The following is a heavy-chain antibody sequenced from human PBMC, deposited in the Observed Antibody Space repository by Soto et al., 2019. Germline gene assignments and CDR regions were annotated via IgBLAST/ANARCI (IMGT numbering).Heavy chain of an antibody. Sequence: SETLSLTCTVPGGSINTFYWSWVRQPAGKGLEWIGRIFSSGSTSFNPSLESRVAMSVDTSKNHFSLNLSSVTAADMAVYYCAREGSYSAYNFAHGIQLWSFDFWGQGALVTVSS. V-gene: IGHV4-4*07. CDR2: IFSSGST. CDR3: AREGSYSAYNFAHGIQLWSFDF. CDR1: GGSINTFY. J-gene: IGHJ4*02. D-gene: IGHD5-12*01.